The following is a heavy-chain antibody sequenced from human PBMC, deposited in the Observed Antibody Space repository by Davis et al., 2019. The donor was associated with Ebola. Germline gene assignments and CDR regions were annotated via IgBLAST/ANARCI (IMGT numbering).Heavy chain of an antibody. CDR2: IYYSGST. V-gene: IGHV4-59*08. CDR1: GGSISSYY. Sequence: SETLSLTCTVSGGSISSYYWSWIRQPPGKGLEWIGYIYYSGSTNYNPSLKSRVTISVDKSKNQFSLKLSSVTAADTAVYYCASRYYSARFDYWGQGTLVTVSS. D-gene: IGHD3-10*01. CDR3: ASRYYSARFDY. J-gene: IGHJ4*02.